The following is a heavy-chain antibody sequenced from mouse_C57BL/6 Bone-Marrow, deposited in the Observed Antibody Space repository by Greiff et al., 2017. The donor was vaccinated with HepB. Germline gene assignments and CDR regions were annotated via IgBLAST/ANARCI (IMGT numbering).Heavy chain of an antibody. J-gene: IGHJ2*01. CDR3: TSGTYGNYFDY. Sequence: VQGVESGAELVRPGASVTLSCKASGYTFTDYEMHWVKQTPVHGLEWIGAIDPETGGTAYNQKFKGKAILTADKSSSTAYMELRSLTSEDSAVYYCTSGTYGNYFDYWGQGTTLTVSS. CDR1: GYTFTDYE. CDR2: IDPETGGT. V-gene: IGHV1-15*01. D-gene: IGHD2-1*01.